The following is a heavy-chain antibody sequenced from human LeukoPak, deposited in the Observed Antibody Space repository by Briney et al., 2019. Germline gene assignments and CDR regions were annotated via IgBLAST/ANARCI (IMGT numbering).Heavy chain of an antibody. D-gene: IGHD6-19*01. CDR3: ARSYSSGWDFES. CDR1: GDSVSSNSAA. V-gene: IGHV6-1*01. CDR2: TYYRSKWYN. Sequence: SQTLSLTCAISGDSVSSNSAAWNWIRQSPSRGLEWLGRTYYRSKWYNDYALSVKSRISINPDASKKQFSLQLNSVTPEDTAVYYCARSYSSGWDFESWGQGTLVTVSS. J-gene: IGHJ4*02.